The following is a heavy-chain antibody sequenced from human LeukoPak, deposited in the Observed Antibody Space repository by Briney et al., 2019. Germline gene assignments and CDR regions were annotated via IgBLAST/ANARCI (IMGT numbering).Heavy chain of an antibody. V-gene: IGHV1-46*01. J-gene: IGHJ4*02. CDR2: INPSGGTT. CDR3: ARGYCNGGSCYSFYY. D-gene: IGHD2-15*01. CDR1: GYTFISFY. Sequence: ASVKVSCMASGYTFISFYIHWVRQAPGQGLEWMGVINPSGGTTLYAQKFQGRVTMTRDTSTSTVYMELSSLRSEDTAVYYCARGYCNGGSCYSFYYWGQGTLVTVSS.